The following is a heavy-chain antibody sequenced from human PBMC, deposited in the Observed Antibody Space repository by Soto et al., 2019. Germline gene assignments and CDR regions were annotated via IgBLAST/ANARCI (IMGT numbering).Heavy chain of an antibody. CDR2: IIPIFGTA. CDR1: GGTFSSYA. CDR3: ARVIGSGELKYYYYYYGMDV. J-gene: IGHJ6*02. D-gene: IGHD3-10*01. Sequence: RASVKVSCKASGGTFSSYAISWVRQAPGQGLEWMGGIIPIFGTANYAQKFQGRVTITADKSTSTAYMELSSLRSEDTAVYYCARVIGSGELKYYYYYYGMDVWGQGTTVTVSS. V-gene: IGHV1-69*06.